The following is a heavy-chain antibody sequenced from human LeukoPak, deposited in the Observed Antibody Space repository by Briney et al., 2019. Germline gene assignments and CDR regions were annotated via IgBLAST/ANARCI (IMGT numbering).Heavy chain of an antibody. J-gene: IGHJ4*02. D-gene: IGHD5-24*01. CDR2: FDPEDGET. Sequence: ASVKVSCKVSGYTLTELSMHWVRQAPGKGLEWMGGFDPEDGETIYAQKFQGRVTMTEDTSTDTAYMELSRLRSDDTAVYYCARDESRDGYNLFDYWGQGTLVTVSS. CDR3: ARDESRDGYNLFDY. CDR1: GYTLTELS. V-gene: IGHV1-24*01.